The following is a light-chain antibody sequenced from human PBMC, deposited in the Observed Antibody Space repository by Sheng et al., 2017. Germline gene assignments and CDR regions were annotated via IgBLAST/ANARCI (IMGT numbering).Light chain of an antibody. CDR2: SNR. J-gene: IGLJ1*01. CDR3: AAWDDGPTVLYV. CDR1: NSNIGSNH. Sequence: QSVLTQPPSASGTPGQRVTISCSGSNSNIGSNHVYWYQQVPGAAPKLLIYSNRQRPSGVPDRFSASKSGTSATLAISGLRVEDEADYYCAAWDDGPTVLYVFGSGTRVTV. V-gene: IGLV1-47*02.